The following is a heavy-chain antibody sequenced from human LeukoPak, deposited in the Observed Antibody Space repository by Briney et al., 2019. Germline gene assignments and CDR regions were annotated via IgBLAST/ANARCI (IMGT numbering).Heavy chain of an antibody. CDR1: GFTFSSYW. V-gene: IGHV3-7*01. CDR2: IKQDGSEK. J-gene: IGHJ5*02. CDR3: ASQRIAAAGMRIARWHNWFDP. Sequence: GGSLRLSCAASGFTFSSYWMSWVRQAPGKGLEWVANIKQDGSEKYYVDSVKGRFTISRDNAKNSLYLQMNSLRAEDTAVYYCASQRIAAAGMRIARWHNWFDPWGQGTLVTVSS. D-gene: IGHD6-13*01.